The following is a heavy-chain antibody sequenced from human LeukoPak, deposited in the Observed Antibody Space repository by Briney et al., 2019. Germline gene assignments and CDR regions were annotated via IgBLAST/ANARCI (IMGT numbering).Heavy chain of an antibody. D-gene: IGHD3-22*01. CDR2: FYYSGTT. CDR3: AITTYYYDSSAYSYYFDY. V-gene: IGHV4-39*01. CDR1: GGSISDSSYY. J-gene: IGHJ4*02. Sequence: SETLSLICTVSGGSISDSSYYWGWIRQPPGKGLEWIGNFYYSGTTYHNPSLKSRVTISVDTSKNQFSLKLSSVTAADTAVYYCAITTYYYDSSAYSYYFDYWGQGTLVTVPS.